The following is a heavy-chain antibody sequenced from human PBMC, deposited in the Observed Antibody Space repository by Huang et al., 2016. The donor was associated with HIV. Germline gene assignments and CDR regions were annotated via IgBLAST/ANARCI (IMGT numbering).Heavy chain of an antibody. Sequence: QVQLVQSGSELKRPGASVKVSCKASGYTFTGYAMNWVRQAPGQGLEWMGWINTNTGNPTYAQGFIGRFVFSLDNSVSAAYLQINNLKAEDTAVYYCARSRQQVANYNWFDPWGQGTLVTVSS. V-gene: IGHV7-4-1*02. D-gene: IGHD6-13*01. CDR3: ARSRQQVANYNWFDP. CDR2: INTNTGNP. J-gene: IGHJ5*02. CDR1: GYTFTGYA.